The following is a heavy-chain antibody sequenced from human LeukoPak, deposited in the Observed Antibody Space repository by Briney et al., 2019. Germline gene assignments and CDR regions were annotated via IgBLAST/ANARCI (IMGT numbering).Heavy chain of an antibody. CDR2: IYHSGST. J-gene: IGHJ4*02. D-gene: IGHD2-8*01. Sequence: SETLSLTCTVSGYSISSGYYWGWIRQPPGKGLEWIGSIYHSGSTYYNPSLKSRVTISVDTSKNQFSLKLSSVTAADTAVYCCARDNGLQHPFDYWGQGTLVTVSS. CDR1: GYSISSGYY. V-gene: IGHV4-38-2*02. CDR3: ARDNGLQHPFDY.